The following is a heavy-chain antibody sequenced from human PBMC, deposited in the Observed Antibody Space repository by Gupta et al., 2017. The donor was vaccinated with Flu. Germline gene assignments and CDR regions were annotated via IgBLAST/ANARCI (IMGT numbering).Heavy chain of an antibody. J-gene: IGHJ5*02. CDR1: GYSFSDYY. CDR3: AREKFCHTTTCYRYFDP. Sequence: VQLVQSGAEVKKPGAAVKVSCKASGYSFSDYYIHWVRQAPGQGLEWMGRINPHSGSTNYQQKIRGRVTITEDSSLSTAYMELSRLTADDTAVYYCAREKFCHTTTCYRYFDPWCQGTLVTVSS. CDR2: INPHSGST. V-gene: IGHV1-2*06. D-gene: IGHD2-2*02.